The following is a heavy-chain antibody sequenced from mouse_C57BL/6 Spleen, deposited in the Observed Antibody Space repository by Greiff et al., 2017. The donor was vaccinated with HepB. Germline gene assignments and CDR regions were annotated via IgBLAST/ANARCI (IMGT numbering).Heavy chain of an antibody. CDR3: ARGGGYVYFDV. D-gene: IGHD1-1*02. CDR2: IDPSDSET. J-gene: IGHJ1*03. Sequence: QVQLQQPGAEPVRPGSLVKPFCKASGHTLTSHRMHRVKQRSIQGLEWIGNIDPSDSETYCNQKFKDKATLTVDKSSNTAYMQLSSPTSEDSAVYYCARGGGYVYFDVWGTGTTVTVSS. V-gene: IGHV1-52*01. CDR1: GHTLTSHR.